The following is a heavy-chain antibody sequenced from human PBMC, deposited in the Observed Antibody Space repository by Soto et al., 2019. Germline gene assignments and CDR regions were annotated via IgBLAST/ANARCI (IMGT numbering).Heavy chain of an antibody. J-gene: IGHJ4*02. V-gene: IGHV4-34*09. CDR1: GGSFTGYY. Sequence: SETLSLTCDVSGGSFTGYYWAWIRQPPGKGLEWIGYMYYSGSTFYNPSLKSRVTISIDTSKNQFSLKLSSVTAADTAVYYCAKAGSYGDWIFDSWGQGTLVTVSS. CDR2: MYYSGST. D-gene: IGHD4-17*01. CDR3: AKAGSYGDWIFDS.